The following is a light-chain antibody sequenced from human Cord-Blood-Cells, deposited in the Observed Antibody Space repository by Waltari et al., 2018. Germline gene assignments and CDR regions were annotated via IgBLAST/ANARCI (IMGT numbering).Light chain of an antibody. V-gene: IGLV2-14*03. J-gene: IGLJ1*01. Sequence: QSALPQPASVSGSPGQSITIPCTGTSPDVGGSNYVSWYQQHPGKAPKLMMYDVRNRPSGVSNRFSGSKSCNTASLTTSGLQAEDEADYDCSSYTSSSTLVVGTGSKVTVL. CDR2: DVR. CDR1: SPDVGGSNY. CDR3: SSYTSSSTLV.